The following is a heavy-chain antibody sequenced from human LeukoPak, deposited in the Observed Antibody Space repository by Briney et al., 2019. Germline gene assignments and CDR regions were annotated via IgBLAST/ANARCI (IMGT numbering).Heavy chain of an antibody. CDR1: GFTFSSYA. D-gene: IGHD3-22*01. CDR3: ARERGVTPDDYDSSGYYFDY. CDR2: ISYDGSNK. V-gene: IGHV3-30*04. Sequence: GGSLRLSCAASGFTFSSYAMHWVRQAPGKGLEWVAVISYDGSNKYYADSVKGRFTISRDNSKNTLYLQMNSLRAEDTAVYYCARERGVTPDDYDSSGYYFDYWGQGTLVTVSS. J-gene: IGHJ4*02.